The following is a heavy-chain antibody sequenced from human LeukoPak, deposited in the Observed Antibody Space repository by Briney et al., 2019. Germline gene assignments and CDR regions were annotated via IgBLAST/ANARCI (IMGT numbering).Heavy chain of an antibody. CDR1: GYTFTGYY. J-gene: IGHJ4*02. V-gene: IGHV1-2*02. CDR3: ARLSGYSGYDRQHTAMVPLDY. D-gene: IGHD5-12*01. Sequence: ASVKVSCKASGYTFTGYYMHWVRQAPGQGLEWMGWINPNSGGTNYAQKFQGRVTMTRDTSISTAYMELSRLRSDDTAVYYCARLSGYSGYDRQHTAMVPLDYWGQGTLVTVSS. CDR2: INPNSGGT.